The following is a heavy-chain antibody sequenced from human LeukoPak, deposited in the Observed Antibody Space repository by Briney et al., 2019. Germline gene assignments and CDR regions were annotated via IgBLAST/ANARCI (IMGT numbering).Heavy chain of an antibody. D-gene: IGHD3-22*01. Sequence: PGGSLRLSCAVSGFTFNNYAMSWVRQAPGKGLQWVSDISGSGGTTYYADSVKGRFTISRDNSKNTLYLQMNSLRAEDTAVYFCASRPSGYYYGYWGQGTLVTASP. J-gene: IGHJ4*02. CDR2: ISGSGGTT. V-gene: IGHV3-23*01. CDR3: ASRPSGYYYGY. CDR1: GFTFNNYA.